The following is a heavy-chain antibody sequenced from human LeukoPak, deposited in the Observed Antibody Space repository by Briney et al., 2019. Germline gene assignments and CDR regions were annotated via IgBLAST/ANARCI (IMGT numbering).Heavy chain of an antibody. D-gene: IGHD6-6*01. CDR2: INHSGST. J-gene: IGHJ6*03. CDR1: GGSFSGYY. Sequence: SETLSLTCAVYGGSFSGYYWSWIRQPPGKGPEWIGEINHSGSTNYNPSLKSRVTISVDTSKNQFSLKLSSVTAADTAVYYCARRILYSSSALYYYYYYMDVWGKGTTVTVSS. V-gene: IGHV4-34*01. CDR3: ARRILYSSSALYYYYYYMDV.